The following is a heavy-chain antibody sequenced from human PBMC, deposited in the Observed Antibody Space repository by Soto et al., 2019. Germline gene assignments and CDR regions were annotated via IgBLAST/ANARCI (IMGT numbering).Heavy chain of an antibody. V-gene: IGHV1-69*01. CDR1: GGTFSSYA. CDR2: IIPIFGTA. J-gene: IGHJ6*02. CDR3: ARVSGPAVTMIVAEGDYYYGMDV. Sequence: QVQLVQSGAEVKKPGSSVKVSCKASGGTFSSYAISWVRQAPGQGLEWMGGIIPIFGTANYAQKFQGRVTITADESTSTAYMELSSLRYEDTAVYYCARVSGPAVTMIVAEGDYYYGMDVWGQGTTVTVSS. D-gene: IGHD3-22*01.